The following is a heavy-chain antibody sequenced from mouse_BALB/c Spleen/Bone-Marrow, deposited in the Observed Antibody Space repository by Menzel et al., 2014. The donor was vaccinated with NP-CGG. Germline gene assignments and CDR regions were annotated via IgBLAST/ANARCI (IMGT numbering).Heavy chain of an antibody. CDR3: ARQCYYGIRSMDY. Sequence: EVNVVESGGGLVQPGGSLKLSCAASGFTFSSYTMSWVRQPLEKRLVWVAYISNGGGSTYYPQTVKGRFTISRDNAKNTLYLQMSSLKTEDAAMYYCARQCYYGIRSMDYWGQGTSLTVSS. CDR2: ISNGGGST. D-gene: IGHD1-1*01. V-gene: IGHV5-12-2*01. CDR1: GFTFSSYT. J-gene: IGHJ4*01.